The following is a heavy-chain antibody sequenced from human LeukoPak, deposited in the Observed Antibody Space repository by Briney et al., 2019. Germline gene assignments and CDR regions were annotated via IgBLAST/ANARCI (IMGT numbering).Heavy chain of an antibody. D-gene: IGHD5-12*01. CDR3: ARGRRGYSGYERPFDY. J-gene: IGHJ4*02. V-gene: IGHV3-64*01. Sequence: GGSLRLSCAASGFTFSSYAMHWVRQAPGKGLEYVSAISSNGGSTYYANSVKGRFTISRDNSKNTLYLQMGSLRAEDMAVYYCARGRRGYSGYERPFDYWGQGTLVTVSS. CDR1: GFTFSSYA. CDR2: ISSNGGST.